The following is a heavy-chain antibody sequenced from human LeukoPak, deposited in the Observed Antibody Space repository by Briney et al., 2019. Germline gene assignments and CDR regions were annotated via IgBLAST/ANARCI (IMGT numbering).Heavy chain of an antibody. D-gene: IGHD2-2*01. Sequence: PGGSLRLSCAASGFTFSDYYMSWIRQAPGKGLEWVSYISSSSSYTNYADSVKGRFTISRDNAKNSLYLQMNCLRAEDTAVYYCARDLVVVPAARSYYYYGMDVWGKGTTVTVSS. CDR3: ARDLVVVPAARSYYYYGMDV. J-gene: IGHJ6*04. V-gene: IGHV3-11*06. CDR2: ISSSSSYT. CDR1: GFTFSDYY.